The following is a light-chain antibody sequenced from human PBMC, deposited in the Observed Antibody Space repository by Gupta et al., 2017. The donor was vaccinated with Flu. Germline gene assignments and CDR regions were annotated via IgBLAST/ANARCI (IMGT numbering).Light chain of an antibody. CDR1: QSISSW. J-gene: IGKJ1*01. Sequence: PSTLYASVGDRGTITCRASQSISSWLAWYQQKPGKAPKLLIYKASSVESGVPSRFSGSGSGTEFTLTISSLQPDDFATYYCQQDNSSSRTFGQGTKVEIK. CDR2: KAS. CDR3: QQDNSSSRT. V-gene: IGKV1-5*03.